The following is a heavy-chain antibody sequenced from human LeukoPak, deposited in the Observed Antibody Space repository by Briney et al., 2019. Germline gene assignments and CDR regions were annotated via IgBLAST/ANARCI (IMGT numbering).Heavy chain of an antibody. V-gene: IGHV3-33*01. CDR2: IWYDGSNK. CDR3: ARDLIVGATGWFDP. CDR1: GFTFSSYG. J-gene: IGHJ5*02. Sequence: GGSLRLSCAASGFTFSSYGMHWVRQAPGKGLERVAVIWYDGSNKYYADSVKGRFTISRDNSKNTLYLQMNSLRAEDTAVYYCARDLIVGATGWFDPWGQGTLVTVSS. D-gene: IGHD1-26*01.